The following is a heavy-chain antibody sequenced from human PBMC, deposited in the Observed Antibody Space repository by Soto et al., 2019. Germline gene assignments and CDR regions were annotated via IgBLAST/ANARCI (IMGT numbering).Heavy chain of an antibody. CDR3: ARVFYQGGGSSAVGGAFDI. J-gene: IGHJ3*02. D-gene: IGHD3-16*01. CDR2: IYYSGST. Sequence: QVQLQESGPGLVKPSETLSLTCTVSGGSISSYYWSWIRQPPGKGLEWIGYIYYSGSTNYNPSLKSRVTISVDTSKNQFSLKLSSVTAADTAVYYCARVFYQGGGSSAVGGAFDIWGQGTMVTVSS. CDR1: GGSISSYY. V-gene: IGHV4-59*01.